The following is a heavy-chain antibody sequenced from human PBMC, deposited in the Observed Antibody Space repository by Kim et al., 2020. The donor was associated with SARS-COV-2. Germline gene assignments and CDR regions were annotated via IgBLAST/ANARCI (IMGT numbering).Heavy chain of an antibody. CDR3: TGGHSSIISVNRVYY. CDR2: IRGKGDGATT. D-gene: IGHD2-2*01. V-gene: IGHV3-49*04. CDR1: GFTFSSYA. J-gene: IGHJ6*01. Sequence: GGSLRLSCTASGFTFSSYAMSWVRQAPGKGLEWVGSIRGKGDGATTEYSATVRFTFTISSDNTKIIPQLQMHSPKTKATDEYCCTGGHSSIISVNRVYY.